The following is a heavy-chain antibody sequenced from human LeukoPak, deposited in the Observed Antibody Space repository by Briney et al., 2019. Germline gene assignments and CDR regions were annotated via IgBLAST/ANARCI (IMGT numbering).Heavy chain of an antibody. CDR2: IYTSGST. Sequence: SETLSLTCTVPGGSISSYYWSWIRQPAGKGLEWIGRIYTSGSTNYNPSLKSRVTMSVDTSKNQFSLKLSSVTAEDTAVYYCASYCSSTSCKRAFDIWGQGTMVTVSS. CDR1: GGSISSYY. J-gene: IGHJ3*02. V-gene: IGHV4-4*07. CDR3: ASYCSSTSCKRAFDI. D-gene: IGHD2-2*01.